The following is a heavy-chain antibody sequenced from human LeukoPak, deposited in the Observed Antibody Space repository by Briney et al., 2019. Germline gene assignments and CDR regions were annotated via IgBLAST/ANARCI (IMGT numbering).Heavy chain of an antibody. V-gene: IGHV1-3*01. CDR1: GYTFTSYA. J-gene: IGHJ6*02. CDR2: INAGNGNT. CDR3: ARGYCSGGSCYYYGMDV. D-gene: IGHD2-15*01. Sequence: ASVKVSCKASGYTFTSYAMHWVRQAPGQRLEWMGWINAGNGNTKYSQKLQGRVTITRDTSASTAYMELSSLRSEDTAVYYCARGYCSGGSCYYYGMDVWGQGTTVTVSS.